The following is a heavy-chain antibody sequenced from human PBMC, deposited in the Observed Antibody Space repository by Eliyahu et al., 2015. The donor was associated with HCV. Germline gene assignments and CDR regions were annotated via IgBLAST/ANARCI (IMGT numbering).Heavy chain of an antibody. V-gene: IGHV1-69*01. CDR1: GXTFSSYA. CDR3: ARVLGSGNAFDI. Sequence: QVQLVQSGAEVKKPGSSVKVSCKAXGXTFSSYAXXWVRQAPGQGLEWMGGIIPIFGTANYAQKFQGRVTITADESTSTAYMELSSLRSEDTAVYYCARVLGSGNAFDIWGQGTMVTVSS. D-gene: IGHD1-26*01. CDR2: IIPIFGTA. J-gene: IGHJ3*02.